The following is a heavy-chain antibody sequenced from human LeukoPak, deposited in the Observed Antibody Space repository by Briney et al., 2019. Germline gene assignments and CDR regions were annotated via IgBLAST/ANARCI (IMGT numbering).Heavy chain of an antibody. V-gene: IGHV3-30*03. D-gene: IGHD6-13*01. CDR1: GFTFSSYG. CDR3: AGGIAAAFDY. Sequence: AGRSLRLSCAASGFTFSSYGMHWVRQAPGKGLEWVAVISYDGSNKYYADSVKGRFTISRDNSKNTLYLQMNSLRAEDTAVYYCAGGIAAAFDYWGQGTLVTVSS. CDR2: ISYDGSNK. J-gene: IGHJ4*02.